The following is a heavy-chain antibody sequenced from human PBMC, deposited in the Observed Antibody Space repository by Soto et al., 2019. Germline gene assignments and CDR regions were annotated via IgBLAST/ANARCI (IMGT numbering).Heavy chain of an antibody. D-gene: IGHD2-15*01. Sequence: PGGSLRLSCAASGFTFSSYAMSWVRQAPGKGLEWVSAISGSGGSTYYADSVKGRFTISRDNSKNTLYLQMNSLRAEDTAVYYCAKAGYCSGGSCYLGVLDYWGQGTLVTVSS. J-gene: IGHJ4*02. V-gene: IGHV3-23*01. CDR1: GFTFSSYA. CDR2: ISGSGGST. CDR3: AKAGYCSGGSCYLGVLDY.